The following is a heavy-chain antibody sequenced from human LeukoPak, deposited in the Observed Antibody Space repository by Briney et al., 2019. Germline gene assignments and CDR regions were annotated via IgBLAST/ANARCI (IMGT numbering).Heavy chain of an antibody. CDR3: ARHLFYGDFDY. J-gene: IGHJ4*02. V-gene: IGHV5-10-1*01. Sequence: GESLKISCKGSGYRFTNCWIGWVRQMPGKGLEWMGRIDPSDSYTNYSPSFQGHVTISADKSISTAYLQWSSLKASDTAMYYCARHLFYGDFDYWGQGTLVTVSS. CDR2: IDPSDSYT. CDR1: GYRFTNCW. D-gene: IGHD4/OR15-4a*01.